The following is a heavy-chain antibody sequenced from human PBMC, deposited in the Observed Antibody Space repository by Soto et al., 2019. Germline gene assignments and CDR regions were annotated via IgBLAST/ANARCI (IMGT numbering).Heavy chain of an antibody. J-gene: IGHJ6*02. V-gene: IGHV3-30-3*01. CDR2: ISYDGSNK. Sequence: PGGSLGLSLAASGFPFSRYAMHWVRQAPGKGLEWVAVISYDGSNKCYADSVKGRFTISRDNSKNTLYLQMNSLRAEDTAVYYCARGDYDFWSGYPESFYGMDVWGQGTTVTVSS. CDR3: ARGDYDFWSGYPESFYGMDV. CDR1: GFPFSRYA. D-gene: IGHD3-3*01.